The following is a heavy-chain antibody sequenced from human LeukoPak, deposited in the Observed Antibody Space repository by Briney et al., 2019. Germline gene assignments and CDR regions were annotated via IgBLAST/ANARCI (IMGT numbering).Heavy chain of an antibody. J-gene: IGHJ2*01. CDR2: IYSSGST. CDR3: ASDSSRTRWYFDL. Sequence: SETLSLTCTVSGGSISSYYWSWIRQPAGKGLEWIGRIYSSGSTNYNSSLKSLVTISVDTSKNQFSLKLSSVTAADTAVYYCASDSSRTRWYFDLWGRGTLVTVSS. V-gene: IGHV4-4*07. CDR1: GGSISSYY. D-gene: IGHD2-2*01.